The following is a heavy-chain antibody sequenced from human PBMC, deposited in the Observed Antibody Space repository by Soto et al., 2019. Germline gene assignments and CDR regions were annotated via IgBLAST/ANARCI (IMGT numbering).Heavy chain of an antibody. D-gene: IGHD2-8*01. CDR2: ISYDGSNK. CDR1: GFTFSSYA. V-gene: IGHV3-30-3*01. Sequence: QVQLVESGGGVVQPGRSLRLSCAASGFTFSSYAMHWVRQAPGKGLEWVAVISYDGSNKYYADSVKGRFTISRDNSKNTLYLQMISLRAEDTAVYYCARVLASMVYYFDYWGQGTLVTVSS. J-gene: IGHJ4*02. CDR3: ARVLASMVYYFDY.